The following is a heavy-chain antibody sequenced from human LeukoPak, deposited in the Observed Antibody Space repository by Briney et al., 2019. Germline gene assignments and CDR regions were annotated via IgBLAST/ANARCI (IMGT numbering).Heavy chain of an antibody. CDR1: GFTVSSNY. V-gene: IGHV3-66*01. CDR3: ARDLWDNDILTGYPQYNWFDP. CDR2: IYSGGST. D-gene: IGHD3-9*01. J-gene: IGHJ5*02. Sequence: GGSLRLSCAASGFTVSSNYMSWVRQAPGKGLEWVSVIYSGGSTYYADSVKGRFTISRDNPKNTLYLQMNSLRAEDTAVYYCARDLWDNDILTGYPQYNWFDPWGQGTLVTVSS.